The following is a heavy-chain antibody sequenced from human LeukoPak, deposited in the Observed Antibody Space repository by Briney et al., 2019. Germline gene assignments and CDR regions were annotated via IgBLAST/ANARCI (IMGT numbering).Heavy chain of an antibody. CDR3: ARGFVEAVGYCSSTSCYYPEYYFDY. V-gene: IGHV6-1*01. D-gene: IGHD2-2*01. CDR1: GDSVSSNSAA. CDR2: TYYRSKWYN. J-gene: IGHJ4*02. Sequence: SQTLSLTCAISGDSVSSNSAAWNWIRQSPSRGLEWLGRTYYRSKWYNDYAVSVKSRITINPDTSKNQFSLQLNSVTPEDTAVYYCARGFVEAVGYCSSTSCYYPEYYFDYWGQGTLVTVSS.